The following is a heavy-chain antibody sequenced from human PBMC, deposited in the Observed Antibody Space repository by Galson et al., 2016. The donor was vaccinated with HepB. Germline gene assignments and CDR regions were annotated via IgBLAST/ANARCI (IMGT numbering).Heavy chain of an antibody. CDR3: ARDGPPGVARGGFDY. D-gene: IGHD3-3*01. CDR1: GFTFSSYA. CDR2: MSYDGSNK. V-gene: IGHV3-30-3*01. J-gene: IGHJ4*02. Sequence: SLRLSCAASGFTFSSYAMHWVRQAPGKGLEWVALMSYDGSNKDYADSVKGRFTISRDNSKNTLYLQMHSLRAEDTAVYYCARDGPPGVARGGFDYWGQGTLVTVSS.